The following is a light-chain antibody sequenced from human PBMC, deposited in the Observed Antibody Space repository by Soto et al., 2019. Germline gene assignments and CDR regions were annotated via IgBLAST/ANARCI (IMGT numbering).Light chain of an antibody. V-gene: IGLV2-8*01. CDR1: SSDVGGYNY. Sequence: QSALTQPPSASGSPGQSVTISCTGTSSDVGGYNYVSWYQQHPGKAPKLMIYEVSKRPSGVPDRFSGSKSGNMASLTVSGLQAEDEADYYCSSYAGSNKFLFGGGTKLTVL. CDR2: EVS. CDR3: SSYAGSNKFL. J-gene: IGLJ2*01.